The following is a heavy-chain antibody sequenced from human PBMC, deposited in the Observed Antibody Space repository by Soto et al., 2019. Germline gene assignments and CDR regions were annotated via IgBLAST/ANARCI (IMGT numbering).Heavy chain of an antibody. CDR1: VDSIGSADYY. D-gene: IGHD1-1*01. Sequence: SETLSLTCTVSVDSIGSADYYWSWIRQTPGKGLEWIGHIFYSGTTYYNPSLKSRLTISVDTSKNHFSLRLTSVTAADTAVYYCARDLWVEPELYYYGMDVWGQGTTVTVSS. J-gene: IGHJ6*02. V-gene: IGHV4-30-4*01. CDR2: IFYSGTT. CDR3: ARDLWVEPELYYYGMDV.